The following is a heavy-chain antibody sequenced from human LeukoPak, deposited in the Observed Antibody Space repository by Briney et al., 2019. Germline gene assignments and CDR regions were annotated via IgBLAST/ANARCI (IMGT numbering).Heavy chain of an antibody. CDR1: GGSFSGYY. V-gene: IGHV4-34*01. D-gene: IGHD3-9*01. Sequence: SETLSLTCAVYGGSFSGYYWSWIRQPPGKGLEWIGEINHSGSTNYNPSLKSRVTMSVDTSKNQFSLKLSSVTAADTAVYHCARGPDILTGYYIEYFQHWGQGTLVTVSS. J-gene: IGHJ1*01. CDR3: ARGPDILTGYYIEYFQH. CDR2: INHSGST.